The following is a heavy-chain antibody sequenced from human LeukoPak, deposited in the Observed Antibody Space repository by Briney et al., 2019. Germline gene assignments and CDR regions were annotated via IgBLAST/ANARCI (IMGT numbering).Heavy chain of an antibody. V-gene: IGHV3-30*04. J-gene: IGHJ6*02. Sequence: GGSLRLSCAASGFPFSSYAMHWVRQAPGKGLEWVAVISYDGSNNYYADSVKGRFTISRDNSKNTLYLQMNSLRPEDTAVYYCARGNWATLYYYYGMDVWGQGTTVTVSS. CDR3: ARGNWATLYYYYGMDV. CDR1: GFPFSSYA. D-gene: IGHD7-27*01. CDR2: ISYDGSNN.